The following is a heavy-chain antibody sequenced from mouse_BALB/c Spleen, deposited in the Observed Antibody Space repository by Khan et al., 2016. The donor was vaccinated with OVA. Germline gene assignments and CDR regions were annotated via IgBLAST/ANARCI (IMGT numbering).Heavy chain of an antibody. D-gene: IGHD1-2*01. CDR1: GYTFTDYA. V-gene: IGHV1S137*01. CDR2: ISTYYGDA. CDR3: ARPSTATAMDY. J-gene: IGHJ4*01. Sequence: QVQLKQSGAELVRPGVSVKISCKGSGYTFTDYAMHWLKQSLAKSLVWIGVISTYYGDASYNQKFKGKATMTVDKSSSTAYMELARLTSEDSAIYYCARPSTATAMDYWGQGTSVTVSS.